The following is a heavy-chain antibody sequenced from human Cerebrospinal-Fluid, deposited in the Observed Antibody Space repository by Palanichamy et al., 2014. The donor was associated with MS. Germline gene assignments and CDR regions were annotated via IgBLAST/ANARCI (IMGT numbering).Heavy chain of an antibody. CDR1: GYSFNTNW. D-gene: IGHD3-10*01. V-gene: IGHV5-51*01. Sequence: EVHLVQSGAELKKPGESLKISCKGSGYSFNTNWIAWVRQIPGEGLEWMGVIYPYDSDTRYSPSFQGQVTISADMSSSTAYLQWSSLKASDTAIYYCAKGTGSPLNLGWFDPWGQGTLVTVSS. CDR3: AKGTGSPLNLGWFDP. CDR2: IYPYDSDT. J-gene: IGHJ5*02.